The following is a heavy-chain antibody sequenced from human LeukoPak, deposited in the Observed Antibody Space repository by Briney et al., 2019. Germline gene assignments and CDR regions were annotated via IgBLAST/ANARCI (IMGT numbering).Heavy chain of an antibody. J-gene: IGHJ4*02. CDR2: IIPIFGTA. CDR3: ARTRQYYYDSSGYFDY. Sequence: SSVKVSCKASGGTFSSYAISWVRQAPGQGLEWMGGIIPIFGTANYAQKFQGRVTITTDESTSTAYMELSSLRSEDTAVYYCARTRQYYYDSSGYFDYWGQGTLVTVSS. D-gene: IGHD3-22*01. V-gene: IGHV1-69*05. CDR1: GGTFSSYA.